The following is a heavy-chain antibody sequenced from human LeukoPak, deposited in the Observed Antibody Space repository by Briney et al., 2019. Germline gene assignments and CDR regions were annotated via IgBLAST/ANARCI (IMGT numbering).Heavy chain of an antibody. V-gene: IGHV4-59*01. CDR1: GGSISSYY. Sequence: SETLSLTCTVSGGSISSYYWSWIRQPPGKGLEWIGYIYYSGSTNYNPSLKSRVTISVDTSKNQFSLKLSSVTAADTAVYYCARDPDGDSPLAGFDYWSQGTLVTVSS. J-gene: IGHJ4*02. CDR2: IYYSGST. D-gene: IGHD4-17*01. CDR3: ARDPDGDSPLAGFDY.